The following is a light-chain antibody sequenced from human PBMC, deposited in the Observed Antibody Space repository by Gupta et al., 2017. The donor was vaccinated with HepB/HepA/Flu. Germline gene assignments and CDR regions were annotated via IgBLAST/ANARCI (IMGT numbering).Light chain of an antibody. Sequence: QSVLTQPPSASGTPGQRVTISCSGSSSNIGINPVNWYQQVPGTAPNLLIYSNNRRPSGVPDRFSGSKSGTSASLSISGLQAEDEADYYCAAWDDSRSAWVFGGGTKLTVL. J-gene: IGLJ3*02. V-gene: IGLV1-44*01. CDR1: SSNIGINP. CDR2: SNN. CDR3: AAWDDSRSAWV.